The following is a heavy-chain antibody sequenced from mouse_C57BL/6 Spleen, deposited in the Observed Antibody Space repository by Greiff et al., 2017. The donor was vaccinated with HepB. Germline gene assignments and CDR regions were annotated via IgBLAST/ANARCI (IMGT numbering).Heavy chain of an antibody. CDR3: ARSNYYGTLNY. Sequence: QVQLQQPGAELVRPGSSVKLSCKASGYTFTSYWMHWVKQRPIQGLEWIGNIDPSDSETHYNQKFKDKATLTVDKSSSTAYMQLSILTSEDSAVYYCARSNYYGTLNYWGQGTTLTVSS. D-gene: IGHD1-1*01. V-gene: IGHV1-52*01. CDR1: GYTFTSYW. J-gene: IGHJ2*01. CDR2: IDPSDSET.